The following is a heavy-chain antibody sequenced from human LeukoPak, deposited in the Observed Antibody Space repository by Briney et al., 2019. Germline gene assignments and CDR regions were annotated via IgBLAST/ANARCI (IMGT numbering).Heavy chain of an antibody. J-gene: IGHJ3*02. V-gene: IGHV1-18*01. CDR1: GYNFISYD. CDR2: ISAYNGNT. CDR3: ARTRGYSDAFDI. D-gene: IGHD5-18*01. Sequence: ASVKVSCKASGYNFISYDINWVRQAPGQGLEWMGWISAYNGNTNYAQKLQGRVTMTTDTSTSTAYMELRSLRSDDTAVYYCARTRGYSDAFDIWGQGTMVTVSS.